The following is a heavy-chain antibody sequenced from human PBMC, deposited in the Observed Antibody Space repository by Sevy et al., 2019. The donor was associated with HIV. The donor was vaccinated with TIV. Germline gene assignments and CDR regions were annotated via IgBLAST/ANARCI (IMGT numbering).Heavy chain of an antibody. D-gene: IGHD6-19*01. CDR3: AAGGWGSDAFDI. Sequence: GGSLRLSCAASGFTFSSYAMSWVRQAPGKGLEWVSAISGSGGSTYYADSGKGRFTISRDNSKNRLYLQMNSLRAEVTAVYYWAAGGWGSDAFDIWGQGTMVT. J-gene: IGHJ3*02. V-gene: IGHV3-23*01. CDR2: ISGSGGST. CDR1: GFTFSSYA.